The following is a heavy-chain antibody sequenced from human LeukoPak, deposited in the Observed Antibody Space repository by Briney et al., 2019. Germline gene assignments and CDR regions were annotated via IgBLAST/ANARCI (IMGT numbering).Heavy chain of an antibody. V-gene: IGHV4-59*11. Sequence: PAETLSLTCAVSGGSISSHYWSWIRQPPGMGLEWIWYIYYSGSTNYNPSLNSRVTISVDTSKNQFSLKLTSMTAADTAVYYCARGHCSSTSCYRNWFDPWGQGTLVTVSS. CDR3: ARGHCSSTSCYRNWFDP. CDR2: IYYSGST. CDR1: GGSISSHY. J-gene: IGHJ5*02. D-gene: IGHD2-2*01.